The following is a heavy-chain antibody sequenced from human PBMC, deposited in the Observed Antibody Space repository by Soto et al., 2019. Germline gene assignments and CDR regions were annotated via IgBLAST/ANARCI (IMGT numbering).Heavy chain of an antibody. Sequence: EVQLVESGGGLVKPGGSLRLSCAASGFTFSNAWMSWVRQAPGKGLEWGGRIKSKTDGGTTDYAAPVKGRFTISRDDSKNTLYLQMNSLKTEDTAVYYCTTGQTMITCGGVIVKDYWGQVTLVTVSS. V-gene: IGHV3-15*01. CDR1: GFTFSNAW. D-gene: IGHD3-16*02. CDR2: IKSKTDGGTT. J-gene: IGHJ4*02. CDR3: TTGQTMITCGGVIVKDY.